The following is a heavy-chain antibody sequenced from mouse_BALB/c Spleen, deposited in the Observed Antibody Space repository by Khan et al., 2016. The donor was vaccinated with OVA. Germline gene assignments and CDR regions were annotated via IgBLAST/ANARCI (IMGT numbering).Heavy chain of an antibody. D-gene: IGHD6-1*01. V-gene: IGHV1S132*01. CDR1: GYIFTSYW. J-gene: IGHJ2*01. CDR3: GREEALYYFNY. Sequence: QVQLQQSGAELVRPGASVKLSCKASGYIFTSYWIHWVKQRSGRGLEWIARFYLALGNPYYNQNFKGKATLTADKSSRTAYMQLSSLTSEDSAVYFCGREEALYYFNYWGQGTTLTVSS. CDR2: FYLALGNP.